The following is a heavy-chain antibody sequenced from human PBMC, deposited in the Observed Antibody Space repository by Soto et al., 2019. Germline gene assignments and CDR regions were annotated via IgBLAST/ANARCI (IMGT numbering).Heavy chain of an antibody. V-gene: IGHV1-18*01. J-gene: IGHJ4*02. CDR1: GYPFTKSG. CDR3: ARARETYFDDGSGFRPLDY. Sequence: ASVKVSCKASGYPFTKSGITWVRQAPGQGLEWLGWISTYNGNKNHARNLQGRVTMTTDTSTRTAYMELRSLRSGDTAVYYRARARETYFDDGSGFRPLDYWGQGTLVTVSS. CDR2: ISTYNGNK. D-gene: IGHD3-22*01.